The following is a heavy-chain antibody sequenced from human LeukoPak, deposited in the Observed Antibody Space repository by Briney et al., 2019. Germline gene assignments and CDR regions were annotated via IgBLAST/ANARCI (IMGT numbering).Heavy chain of an antibody. CDR2: MNPNSGNT. V-gene: IGHV1-8*01. Sequence: ASVKVSFKASGYTFTSYDINWVRQATGQGLEWMGWMNPNSGNTGYAQKFQGRVTMTRNTSISTAYMELSSLRSEDTAVYYCARGHGRVRGVIITFYYYYMDVWGKGITVTISS. CDR1: GYTFTSYD. CDR3: ARGHGRVRGVIITFYYYYMDV. J-gene: IGHJ6*03. D-gene: IGHD3-10*01.